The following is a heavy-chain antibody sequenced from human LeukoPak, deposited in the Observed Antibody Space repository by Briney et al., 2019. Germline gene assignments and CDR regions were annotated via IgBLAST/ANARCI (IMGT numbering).Heavy chain of an antibody. CDR1: GFTFSSYA. CDR3: AKGSSGWYNKHYFDY. J-gene: IGHJ4*02. CDR2: ISGSGGST. Sequence: GGSLRLSCAASGFTFSSYAMSWVCQAPGKGLEWVSAISGSGGSTYYADSVKGRFTISRDNSKNTLYLQMNSLRAEDTAVYYCAKGSSGWYNKHYFDYWGQGTLVTVSS. D-gene: IGHD6-19*01. V-gene: IGHV3-23*01.